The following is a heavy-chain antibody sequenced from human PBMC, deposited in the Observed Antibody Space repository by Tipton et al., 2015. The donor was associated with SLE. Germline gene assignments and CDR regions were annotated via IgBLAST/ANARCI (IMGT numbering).Heavy chain of an antibody. V-gene: IGHV4-39*07. CDR2: IYYSGST. CDR3: ARDPSRYICSRAPFDY. Sequence: LRLSCTVSGGSISSSSYYWGWIRQPPGKGLEWIGSIYYSGSTYYNPSLKSRVTISVDTSKNQFSLKLSSVTAAVTAVYYCARDPSRYICSRAPFDYWGQVALFALSS. D-gene: IGHD1-14*01. CDR1: GGSISSSSYY. J-gene: IGHJ4*02.